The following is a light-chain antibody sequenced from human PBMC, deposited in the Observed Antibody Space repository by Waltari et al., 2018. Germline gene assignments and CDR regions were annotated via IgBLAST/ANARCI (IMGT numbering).Light chain of an antibody. J-gene: IGKJ2*01. CDR1: QSISIW. Sequence: DIQMTQSPSTLSASVGDRVTITCRSSQSISIWLAWYQQKPGKAPKLLIYKASSLESGVPSRFSGSGSGTEFTLTISSLQPDDFATYYCQQYNSYSRTFGQGTKLEI. CDR2: KAS. CDR3: QQYNSYSRT. V-gene: IGKV1-5*03.